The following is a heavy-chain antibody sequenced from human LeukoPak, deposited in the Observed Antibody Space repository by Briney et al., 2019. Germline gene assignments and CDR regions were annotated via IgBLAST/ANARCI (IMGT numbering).Heavy chain of an antibody. CDR3: AWARSYTDYEGITS. V-gene: IGHV3-7*01. J-gene: IGHJ5*02. CDR2: IKQDGSEK. D-gene: IGHD4-17*01. CDR1: GFTFPKFW. Sequence: GGSLRLSCAASGFTFPKFWMSWVRLTPGKGLQWVAKIKQDGSEKYYLDSVRGRFSISIDSARTSLYLQRNRLRGEDTAIYYCAWARSYTDYEGITSWGQGTLVTVSS.